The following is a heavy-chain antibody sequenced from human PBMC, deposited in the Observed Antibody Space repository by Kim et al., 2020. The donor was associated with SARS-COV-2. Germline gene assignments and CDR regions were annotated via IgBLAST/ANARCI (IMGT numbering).Heavy chain of an antibody. CDR3: AKAESRIAALVRFYYYYGMDV. CDR1: GFTFSSYA. D-gene: IGHD6-6*01. CDR2: ISGSGGST. J-gene: IGHJ6*02. Sequence: GGSLRLSCAASGFTFSSYAMTWVRQAPGKGLEWVSAISGSGGSTYYADSVKGRFTISRDNSKNTLYLQMNSLRAEDTAVYYCAKAESRIAALVRFYYYYGMDVWGQGTTVTVSS. V-gene: IGHV3-23*01.